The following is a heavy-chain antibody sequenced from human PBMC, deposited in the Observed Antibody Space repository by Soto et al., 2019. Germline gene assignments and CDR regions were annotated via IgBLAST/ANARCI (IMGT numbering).Heavy chain of an antibody. J-gene: IGHJ4*02. CDR3: ARLSTYSSSWEDFDY. CDR1: GGSISSSSYY. Sequence: SETLSLTCTVSGGSISSSSYYWGWIRQPPGKGLEWIGSIYYSGSTYYNPSLKSRVTISVDTSKNQFSLKLSSVTAADTAVYYCARLSTYSSSWEDFDYWGQGTLVTVSS. CDR2: IYYSGST. V-gene: IGHV4-39*01. D-gene: IGHD6-13*01.